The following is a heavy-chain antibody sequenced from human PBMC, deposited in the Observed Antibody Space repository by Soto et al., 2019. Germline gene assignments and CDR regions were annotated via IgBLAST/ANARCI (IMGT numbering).Heavy chain of an antibody. CDR1: GGSISSSSYY. Sequence: QLQLQASGPGLVQPSETLSLTCTVSGGSISSSSYYWGWIRQPPGKGLEWIGRIYYSGSTYYNPTLKSRVTRSVDTSTNQFSRKLSSVTAADTAVDYWARHHFGTFDPCGQGTLVTVSS. D-gene: IGHD3-3*01. CDR2: IYYSGST. CDR3: ARHHFGTFDP. V-gene: IGHV4-39*01. J-gene: IGHJ5*02.